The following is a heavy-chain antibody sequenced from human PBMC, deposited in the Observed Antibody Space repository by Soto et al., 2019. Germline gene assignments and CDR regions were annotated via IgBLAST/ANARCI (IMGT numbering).Heavy chain of an antibody. D-gene: IGHD3-10*01. CDR1: GFTFSSYG. CDR2: IWYDGSNK. CDR3: ARDQPYGSWSHWYFDL. J-gene: IGHJ2*01. V-gene: IGHV3-33*01. Sequence: QVQLVESGGGVVQPGRSLRLSCAASGFTFSSYGMHWVRQAPGRGLEWVAVIWYDGSNKYYADSVKGRFTISRDNSKNTLYLQRNSLRAEDTAVYSCARDQPYGSWSHWYFDLWGRGTLVTVSS.